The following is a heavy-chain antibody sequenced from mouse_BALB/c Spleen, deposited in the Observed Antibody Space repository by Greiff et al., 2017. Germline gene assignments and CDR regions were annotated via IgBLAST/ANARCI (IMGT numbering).Heavy chain of an antibody. J-gene: IGHJ4*01. CDR3: ARDRQYYGLYSGMAY. D-gene: IGHD1-2*01. CDR2: INSNGGST. Sequence: EVKVVESGGGLVQPGGSLKLSCAASGFTFSSYGMSWVRQTPDKRLELVATINSNGGSTYYPDSVKGRFTISRDNAKNTLYLQMSSLKSEDTAMYYCARDRQYYGLYSGMAYWGQGTSVTVSS. CDR1: GFTFSSYG. V-gene: IGHV5-6-3*01.